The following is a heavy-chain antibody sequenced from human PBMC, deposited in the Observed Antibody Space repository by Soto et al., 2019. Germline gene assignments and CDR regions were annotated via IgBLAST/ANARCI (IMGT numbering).Heavy chain of an antibody. CDR3: ASGAASTISKIDY. Sequence: QVQLVESGGGLVKPGGSLRLSCAASGFTFSDHYMTWIRQAPGKGLEWVSYISSSTSYTNYADSVKGRFTISRDNAKNPLYLQMNSLRAEDTAVYYCASGAASTISKIDYWGQGTLVTVSS. CDR1: GFTFSDHY. CDR2: ISSSTSYT. V-gene: IGHV3-11*06. J-gene: IGHJ4*02. D-gene: IGHD6-13*01.